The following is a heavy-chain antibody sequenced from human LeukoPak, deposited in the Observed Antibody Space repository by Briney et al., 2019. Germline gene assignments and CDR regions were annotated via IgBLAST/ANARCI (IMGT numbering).Heavy chain of an antibody. V-gene: IGHV3-33*01. CDR3: VRESFAARWD. CDR2: IWYDGNNK. D-gene: IGHD6-6*01. CDR1: GFIFSIYG. Sequence: GGSLRLSCTASGFIFSIYGMHWVRQAPGKGLEWVAFIWYDGNNKYYADSVKGRFTSSRDNSKNTLCLQMNSLTAEDTAVYYCVRESFAARWDWGQGTLVTVSS. J-gene: IGHJ4*02.